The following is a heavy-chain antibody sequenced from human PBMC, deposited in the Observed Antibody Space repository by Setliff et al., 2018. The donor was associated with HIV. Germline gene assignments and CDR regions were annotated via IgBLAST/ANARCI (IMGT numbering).Heavy chain of an antibody. CDR1: GYTFTDDY. CDR2: IYPNTGGT. V-gene: IGHV1-2*02. J-gene: IGHJ4*02. Sequence: ASVKVSCKASGYTFTDDYIHWVRQAPGQGLEWIGWIYPNTGGTNYAQKFQGRVTMTRDTSISTAYMELSRLTSDDTAIYYCTRSTTADWGQGTMVTVSS. D-gene: IGHD4-17*01. CDR3: TRSTTAD.